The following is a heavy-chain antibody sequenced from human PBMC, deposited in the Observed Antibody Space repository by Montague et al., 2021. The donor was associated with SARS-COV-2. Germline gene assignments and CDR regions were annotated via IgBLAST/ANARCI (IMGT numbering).Heavy chain of an antibody. CDR3: ARHGPFVVVTAIHGTFDI. CDR1: GGSISTYY. CDR2: IYYSGST. D-gene: IGHD2-21*02. V-gene: IGHV4-59*08. Sequence: SETRSLTCTVSGGSISTYYWSWIRQPPGKGLEWIGYIYYSGSTNYNPSLKSRVTISVDTSKNQFSLKLSSVTAADTAVYYCARHGPFVVVTAIHGTFDIWGQGTRVTVSS. J-gene: IGHJ3*02.